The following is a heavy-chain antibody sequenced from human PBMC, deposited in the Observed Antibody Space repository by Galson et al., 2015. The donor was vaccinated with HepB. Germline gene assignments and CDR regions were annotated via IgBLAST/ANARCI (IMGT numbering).Heavy chain of an antibody. CDR3: ARVSGQWLARYLDY. V-gene: IGHV3-21*01. CDR1: GFTFSSYS. J-gene: IGHJ4*02. CDR2: ISSSSSYI. D-gene: IGHD6-19*01. Sequence: SLRLSCAASGFTFSSYSMNWVRQAPGKGLEWVSSISSSSSYIYYADSVKGRFTISRDNAKNSLYLQMNSLRAEDTAVYYCARVSGQWLARYLDYWGQGTLVTVSS.